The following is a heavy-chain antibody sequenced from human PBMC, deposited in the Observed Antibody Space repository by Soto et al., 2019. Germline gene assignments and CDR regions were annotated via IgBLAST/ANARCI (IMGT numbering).Heavy chain of an antibody. D-gene: IGHD3-16*02. CDR2: INHSGST. J-gene: IGHJ6*03. V-gene: IGHV4-34*01. CDR1: GGSFSGYY. CDR3: ARGLTPYYDYIWGSYRYADYYYHYMDV. Sequence: PSETLSLTCAVYGGSFSGYYWSWIRQPPGKGLEWIGEINHSGSTNYNPSLKSRVTISVDTSKNQFSLKLSSVTAADTAVYYCARGLTPYYDYIWGSYRYADYYYHYMDVWGKGTTVTVSS.